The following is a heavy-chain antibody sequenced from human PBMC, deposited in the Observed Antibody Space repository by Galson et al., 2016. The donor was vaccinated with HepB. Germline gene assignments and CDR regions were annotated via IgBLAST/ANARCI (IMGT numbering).Heavy chain of an antibody. CDR3: GSAPPGPWAYAYYYYGMDV. CDR2: IGTAGDT. D-gene: IGHD3-16*01. V-gene: IGHV3-13*04. Sequence: SLRLSCAASGFTFSNHDMHWVRQATGKGLEWVATIGTAGDTYYADSVRGRFTISRENARNSLYLQMYSLRGGDTAVYYCGSAPPGPWAYAYYYYGMDVWGQGTTVTVSS. J-gene: IGHJ6*02. CDR1: GFTFSNHD.